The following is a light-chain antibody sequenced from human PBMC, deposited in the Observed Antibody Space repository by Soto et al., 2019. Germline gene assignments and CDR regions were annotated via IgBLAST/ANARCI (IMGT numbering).Light chain of an antibody. CDR2: GAS. CDR1: QSVSSD. J-gene: IGKJ1*01. CDR3: QQYNNWWT. Sequence: EIVMTQSPAALSVSPGERAALSCRASQSVSSDLAWYQQKPGEAPRLLIYGASSRATGIPDRFSGSGSGTDFTLPIGRLEPEDFAVYYCQQYNNWWTFGQGTKVDIK. V-gene: IGKV3D-15*01.